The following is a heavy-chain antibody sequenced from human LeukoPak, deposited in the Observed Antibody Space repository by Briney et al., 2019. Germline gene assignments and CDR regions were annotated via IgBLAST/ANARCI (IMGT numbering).Heavy chain of an antibody. D-gene: IGHD2-15*01. Sequence: GGSLRLSCAASGFTFSSYAMSWVRQAPGRGLEWVAAISGRGGSPYYADSVKGRFTISRDNSKNTLYLQMNSLRAEDTAVYYCAKDRGSVVVAASLNYWGQGTLVTVSS. CDR1: GFTFSSYA. V-gene: IGHV3-23*01. J-gene: IGHJ4*02. CDR2: ISGRGGSP. CDR3: AKDRGSVVVAASLNY.